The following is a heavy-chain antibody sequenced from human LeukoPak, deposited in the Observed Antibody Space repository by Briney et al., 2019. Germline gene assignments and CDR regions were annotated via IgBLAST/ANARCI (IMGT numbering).Heavy chain of an antibody. CDR2: ISSNGGST. CDR1: GFTFSSYA. J-gene: IGHJ4*02. V-gene: IGHV3-64*04. D-gene: IGHD6-19*01. Sequence: GGSLRLSCSASGFTFSSYAMHWVRQAPGKGLEYVSGISSNGGSTYYADSVKGRFTISRDNSKNTLYLQMNSLRAEGTAVYYCARDPNKYSRGWSGGTDYWGQGTLVTVSS. CDR3: ARDPNKYSRGWSGGTDY.